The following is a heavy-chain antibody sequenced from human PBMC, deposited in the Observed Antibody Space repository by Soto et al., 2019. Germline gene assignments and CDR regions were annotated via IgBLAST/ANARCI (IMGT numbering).Heavy chain of an antibody. V-gene: IGHV1-18*01. Sequence: ASVKVSCKASGYTFTSYGISWVRQAPGQGLERMGWISAYNGVTYYADSVKGRFTISRDNSKSTLYLQMNSLRAEDTAMYYCAKDPLYALGNWFDPWGQGILVTVSS. D-gene: IGHD4-17*01. CDR3: AKDPLYALGNWFDP. J-gene: IGHJ5*02. CDR2: ISAYNGVT. CDR1: GYTFTSYG.